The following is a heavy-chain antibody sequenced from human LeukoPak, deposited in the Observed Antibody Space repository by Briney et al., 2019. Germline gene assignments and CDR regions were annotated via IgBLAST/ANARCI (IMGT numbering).Heavy chain of an antibody. Sequence: PSETLSLTCSVSAGSISRYYWSWIRQPPGKGLGWIGYIYYSGSTNYNPSLKSRVTISVDTSKNQFSLKLSSVTAADTAVYYCARAGDRSPVRIDYWGQGTLVTVSS. CDR1: AGSISRYY. CDR2: IYYSGST. D-gene: IGHD3-10*01. CDR3: ARAGDRSPVRIDY. J-gene: IGHJ4*02. V-gene: IGHV4-59*01.